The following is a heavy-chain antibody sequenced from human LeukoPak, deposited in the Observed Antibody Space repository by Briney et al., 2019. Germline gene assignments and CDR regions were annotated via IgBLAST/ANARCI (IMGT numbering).Heavy chain of an antibody. J-gene: IGHJ4*02. Sequence: SETLSLTCAVYGGSFSGYYWSWIRQPPGKGLEWIGEINHSGSTNYNPSLKSRVTISVDTSKNQFSLKLSSVTAADTAVYYCARGGRYSSGWPFDYWGQGTLVTVSS. D-gene: IGHD6-19*01. CDR1: GGSFSGYY. CDR2: INHSGST. V-gene: IGHV4-34*01. CDR3: ARGGRYSSGWPFDY.